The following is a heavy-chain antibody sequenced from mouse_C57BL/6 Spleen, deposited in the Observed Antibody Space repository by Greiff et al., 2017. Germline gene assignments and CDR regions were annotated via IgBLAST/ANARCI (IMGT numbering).Heavy chain of an antibody. V-gene: IGHV1-52*01. CDR1: GYTFTSYW. CDR2: IDPSDSET. D-gene: IGHD1-1*02. J-gene: IGHJ2*01. CDR3: ARVGGAIFDY. Sequence: HVQLQQPWAELVRPGSSVKLSCKASGYTFTSYWMHWVKQRPIQGLEWIGNIDPSDSETHYNQKFKDKATLTVEKSSSTAYMQLSSLTSEDSAVYCCARVGGAIFDYWGQGTTLTVSA.